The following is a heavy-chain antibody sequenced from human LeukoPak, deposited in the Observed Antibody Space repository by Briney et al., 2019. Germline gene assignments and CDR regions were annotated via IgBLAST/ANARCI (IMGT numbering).Heavy chain of an antibody. CDR1: GFTFSNYW. CDR2: INPDGTRT. Sequence: GGSLRLSCAASGFTFSNYWMHWVRQAPGKGLVWVSRINPDGTRTTYADSVKGRFTISRDNAKNTLYLQMNSLRAEDTAVYYCARGTIAAAGYYYFDYWGQGTQVTVSS. CDR3: ARGTIAAAGYYYFDY. J-gene: IGHJ4*02. D-gene: IGHD6-13*01. V-gene: IGHV3-74*01.